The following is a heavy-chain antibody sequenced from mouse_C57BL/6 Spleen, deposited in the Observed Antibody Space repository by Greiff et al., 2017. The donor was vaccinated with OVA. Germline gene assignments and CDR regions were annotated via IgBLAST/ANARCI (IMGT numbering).Heavy chain of an antibody. CDR3: ASQFITTVLGY. J-gene: IGHJ2*01. Sequence: DVKLVESGGGLVKPGGSLKLSCAASGFTFSSYAMSWVRQTPEKRLEWVATISDGGSYTYYPDNVKGRFTISRDNAKNNLYLQMSHLKSEDTAMYYCASQFITTVLGYWGQGTTLTVSS. CDR2: ISDGGSYT. CDR1: GFTFSSYA. D-gene: IGHD1-1*01. V-gene: IGHV5-4*03.